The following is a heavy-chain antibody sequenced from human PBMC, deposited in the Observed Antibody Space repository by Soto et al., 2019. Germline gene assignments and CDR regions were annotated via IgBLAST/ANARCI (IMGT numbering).Heavy chain of an antibody. CDR1: GFTFSTYG. Sequence: PGGSLRLSCAASGFTFSTYGIHWVRQAPGKGLEWVALISYDGGSKNYGDSVKGRFIISRDNSHNTVSLQMNSLRADDTAVYFCAKEQLAMTVVVADYFDSWGQGTLVTVSS. D-gene: IGHD3-22*01. CDR2: ISYDGGSK. J-gene: IGHJ4*02. V-gene: IGHV3-30*18. CDR3: AKEQLAMTVVVADYFDS.